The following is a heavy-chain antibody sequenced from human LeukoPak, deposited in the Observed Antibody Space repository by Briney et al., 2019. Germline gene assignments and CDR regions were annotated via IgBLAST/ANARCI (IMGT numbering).Heavy chain of an antibody. CDR2: INPNSGGT. V-gene: IGHV1-2*02. D-gene: IGHD6-19*01. CDR3: ARGPYSSGWFYYYYYMDV. J-gene: IGHJ6*03. Sequence: ASVKVSCKASGYTFTSYDINWVRQATGQGLEWMGWINPNSGGTNYAQKFQGRVTMTRDTSISTAYMELSRLRSDDTAVYYCARGPYSSGWFYYYYYMDVWGKGTTVTVSS. CDR1: GYTFTSYD.